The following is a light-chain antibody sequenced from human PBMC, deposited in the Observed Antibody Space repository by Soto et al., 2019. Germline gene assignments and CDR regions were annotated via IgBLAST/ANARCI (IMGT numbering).Light chain of an antibody. CDR2: YDS. J-gene: IGLJ2*01. CDR1: NIGSKS. Sequence: SYELTQSPSLSVAPGKTASIPCGGNNIGSKSVHWYQQKPGQAPVLVIFYDSDRPSGIPERFSGSNSGNTATLTISRVEAGDEADYYCQVWDSSSDHVVFGGGTKLTVL. CDR3: QVWDSSSDHVV. V-gene: IGLV3-21*04.